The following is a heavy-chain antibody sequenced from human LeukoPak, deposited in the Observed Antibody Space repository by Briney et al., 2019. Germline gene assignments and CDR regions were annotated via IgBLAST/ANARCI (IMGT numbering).Heavy chain of an antibody. CDR3: ARSSGSYRPMGY. D-gene: IGHD3-22*01. J-gene: IGHJ4*02. CDR1: GFTFSSYA. CDR2: IGSSGSSI. Sequence: PGGSLRLSCAASGFTFSSYAMSWVRQAPGKVLEWVSHIGSSGSSIYHAASVKGRFTISRDNAKNALYLQMNSLRAEDTAVYYCARSSGSYRPMGYRGQGTLVTVSS. V-gene: IGHV3-48*03.